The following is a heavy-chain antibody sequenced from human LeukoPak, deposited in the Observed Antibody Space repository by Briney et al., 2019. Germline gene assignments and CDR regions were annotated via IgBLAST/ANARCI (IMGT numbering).Heavy chain of an antibody. CDR3: ARVGVGDIVVVPADINYYYYYYMDV. CDR2: MNPNSGNT. D-gene: IGHD2-2*01. V-gene: IGHV1-8*01. CDR1: GYTFTSYD. J-gene: IGHJ6*03. Sequence: ASVKVSCKASGYTFTSYDINWVRQATGQGLEWMGWMNPNSGNTGYAQKFQGRVTMTRNTSISTAYMELSSLRSEDTAVYYCARVGVGDIVVVPADINYYYYYYMDVWGKGTTVTISS.